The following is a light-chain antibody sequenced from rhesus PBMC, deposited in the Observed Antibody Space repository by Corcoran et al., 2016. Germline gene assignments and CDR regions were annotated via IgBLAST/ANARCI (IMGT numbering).Light chain of an antibody. CDR2: AAY. J-gene: IGKJ4*01. CDR1: QGISTY. CDR3: LKYNSDPLT. V-gene: IGKV1-43*02. Sequence: DIQMTQSPSSLFASVGERVTITCMASQGISTYLNWYQQKPGKAPKRLIYAAYSLESGVPSSFSGSGAGTDFTLTISSLQPEDFATYSCLKYNSDPLTFGGGTKVEIK.